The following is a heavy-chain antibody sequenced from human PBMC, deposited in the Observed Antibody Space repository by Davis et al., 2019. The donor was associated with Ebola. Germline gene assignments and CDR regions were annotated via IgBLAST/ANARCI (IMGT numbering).Heavy chain of an antibody. CDR1: GRSFSGYY. Sequence: MPSETLSLTCAVYGRSFSGYYWSWIRQPPGKGLEWIGEINHSGSTNYNPSLKSRVTISVDTSKNQFSLKLSSVTAADTAVYYCATIAVAGRRDYYYYYGMDVWGQGTTVTVSS. CDR3: ATIAVAGRRDYYYYYGMDV. V-gene: IGHV4-34*01. D-gene: IGHD6-19*01. CDR2: INHSGST. J-gene: IGHJ6*02.